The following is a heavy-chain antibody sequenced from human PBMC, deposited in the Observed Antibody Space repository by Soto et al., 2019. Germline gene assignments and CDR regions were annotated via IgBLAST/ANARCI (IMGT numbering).Heavy chain of an antibody. Sequence: GGSLRLSCAASGFTFSTYGMHWVRQAPGKGLEWVAVIWYDGTNKYYADSVKGRFTISRDNSKNTLYLRMNSLRAEDTAVYYCARALDSSGYSSGYYFDHWGQGILVTVSS. CDR3: ARALDSSGYSSGYYFDH. CDR1: GFTFSTYG. V-gene: IGHV3-33*01. D-gene: IGHD3-22*01. CDR2: IWYDGTNK. J-gene: IGHJ4*02.